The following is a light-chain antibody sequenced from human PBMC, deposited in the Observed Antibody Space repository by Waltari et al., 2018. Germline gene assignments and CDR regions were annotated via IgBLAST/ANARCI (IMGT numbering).Light chain of an antibody. CDR1: QSVSSN. V-gene: IGKV3-15*01. CDR2: GAS. Sequence: EIVMTQSPATLSVSPGERATLSCRASQSVSSNLAWYQQKPGQAPRLFSYGASTRATGIPARFSGSGSGTEFTLTISSLQSEDFAVYYCQQYNNWPPWTFGQGTKVEIK. J-gene: IGKJ1*01. CDR3: QQYNNWPPWT.